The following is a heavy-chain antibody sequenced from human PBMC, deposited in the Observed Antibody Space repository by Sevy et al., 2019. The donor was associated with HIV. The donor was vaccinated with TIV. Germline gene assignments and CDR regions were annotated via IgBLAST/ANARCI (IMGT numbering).Heavy chain of an antibody. CDR1: GYTFTSYA. Sequence: GASVKVSCKASGYTFTSYAMNWVRQAPGQGLEWMGWINTNTGNPTYAQGFTGRFVFSLDTSVSTAYLQISSLKAEDTAVYYCARDYDFWSGYYTGRYYFDYWGQGTLVTVSS. CDR2: INTNTGNP. D-gene: IGHD3-3*01. CDR3: ARDYDFWSGYYTGRYYFDY. J-gene: IGHJ4*02. V-gene: IGHV7-4-1*02.